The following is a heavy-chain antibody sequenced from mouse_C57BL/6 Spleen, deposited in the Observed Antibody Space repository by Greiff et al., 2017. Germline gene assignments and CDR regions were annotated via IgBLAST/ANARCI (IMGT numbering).Heavy chain of an antibody. D-gene: IGHD2-5*01. CDR2: IWSGGST. J-gene: IGHJ4*01. Sequence: QVQLQQSGPGLVQPSQSLSITCTVSGFSLTSYGVHWVRQSPGKGLEWLGVIWSGGSTDYNAAFISRLSISKDKSKSHVFFKMNSLQADDPAIYYCARNTIVTTYPIYYAMDYWGQGTSVTVSS. CDR1: GFSLTSYG. V-gene: IGHV2-2*01. CDR3: ARNTIVTTYPIYYAMDY.